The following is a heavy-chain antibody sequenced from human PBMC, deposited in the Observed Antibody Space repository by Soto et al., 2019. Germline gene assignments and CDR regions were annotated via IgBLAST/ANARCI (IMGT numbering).Heavy chain of an antibody. Sequence: GGSLRLSCAASGFTFSSYSMNWVRQAPGKGLEWVSSISSSSSYIYYADSVKGRFTISRDNAKNSLYLQMNSLRSEDTAVYYCARLEGKYYYYYYYMDVWGKGTTVTVSS. CDR3: ARLEGKYYYYYYYMDV. D-gene: IGHD1-1*01. J-gene: IGHJ6*03. CDR2: ISSSSSYI. CDR1: GFTFSSYS. V-gene: IGHV3-21*04.